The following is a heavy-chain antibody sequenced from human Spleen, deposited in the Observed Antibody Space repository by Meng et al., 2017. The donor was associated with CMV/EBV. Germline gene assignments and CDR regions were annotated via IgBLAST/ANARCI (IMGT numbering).Heavy chain of an antibody. CDR1: GFTFSSYG. J-gene: IGHJ4*02. Sequence: LSLTCAASGFTFSSYGMTWVRQAPGKGLEWVSSISAGGGSTFSADSVKGRLTISRDNSKKMLYLQMNSLRAEDTAVYYCAIEGSSGWAEDYWGQGTLVTVSS. V-gene: IGHV3-23*01. CDR3: AIEGSSGWAEDY. CDR2: ISAGGGST. D-gene: IGHD6-19*01.